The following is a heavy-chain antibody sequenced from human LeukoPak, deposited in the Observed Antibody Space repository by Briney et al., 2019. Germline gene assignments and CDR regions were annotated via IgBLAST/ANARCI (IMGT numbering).Heavy chain of an antibody. D-gene: IGHD3-3*01. V-gene: IGHV1-18*01. CDR2: ISAYNGNT. J-gene: IGHJ4*02. CDR1: GYTFTSYG. CDR3: ARDLNSRITIFGVPTGVFDY. Sequence: GASVKVSCKASGYTFTSYGISWVRQAPGQGLEWMGWISAYNGNTNYAQKLQGRVTMTTDTSTSTAYMELRSLRSDDTAVYYCARDLNSRITIFGVPTGVFDYWGQGTLVTVSS.